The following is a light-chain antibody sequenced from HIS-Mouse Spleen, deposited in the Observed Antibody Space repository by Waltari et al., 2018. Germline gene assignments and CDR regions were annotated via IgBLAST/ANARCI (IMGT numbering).Light chain of an antibody. CDR1: QSISRY. CDR3: QQSYSTPLT. J-gene: IGKJ4*01. Sequence: DIQINQSPPSLSASVGDRHTITCRACQSISRYLNWYQQKPGKAPKRLFYAASSVQSGVPSRCSGSGSETDVTLTISSLQPEDYATYCGQQSYSTPLTFGGGTKVEIK. V-gene: IGKV1-39*01. CDR2: AAS.